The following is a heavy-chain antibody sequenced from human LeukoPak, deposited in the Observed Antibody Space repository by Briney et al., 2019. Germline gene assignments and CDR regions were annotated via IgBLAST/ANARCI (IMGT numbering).Heavy chain of an antibody. CDR2: ISGGGGST. CDR1: GFTFSSYA. V-gene: IGHV3-23*01. Sequence: GGSLRLSCAASGFTFSSYAMSWVRQAPGKGLEWVSAISGGGGSTYYADSVKGRFTISRDNSKNTLYLQMNSLRAEDTAVYYCAKGTGYGDTGYFDYWGQGTLVTVSS. J-gene: IGHJ4*02. CDR3: AKGTGYGDTGYFDY. D-gene: IGHD4-17*01.